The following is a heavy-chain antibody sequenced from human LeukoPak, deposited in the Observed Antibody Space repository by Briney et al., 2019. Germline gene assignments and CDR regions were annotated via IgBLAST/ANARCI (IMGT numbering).Heavy chain of an antibody. D-gene: IGHD2-2*01. J-gene: IGHJ6*02. Sequence: ASVKVSCKASGYTFTSYGISWVRQAPGQGPEWMGWISAYNGNTNYAQKLQGRVTMTTDTSTSTAYMELRSLRSDDTAVYYCARDTPYQLLEDYYYYYGMDVWGQGTTVTVSS. CDR1: GYTFTSYG. V-gene: IGHV1-18*01. CDR2: ISAYNGNT. CDR3: ARDTPYQLLEDYYYYYGMDV.